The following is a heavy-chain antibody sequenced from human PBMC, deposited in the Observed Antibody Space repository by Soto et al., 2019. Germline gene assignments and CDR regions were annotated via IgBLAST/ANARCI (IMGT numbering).Heavy chain of an antibody. CDR3: AKGGLYNSSWYEGY. CDR2: ISASGDST. CDR1: GSTFSSYA. Sequence: EVQLLESGGALVQPGGSLGLSCAAPGSTFSSYAMTGVRKAPGKGLGWVSSISASGDSTHNADSVKGRFAISRDNSKNTLDLQLNSLTADDTAVYYCAKGGLYNSSWYEGYWGQGTLVTVSS. J-gene: IGHJ4*02. V-gene: IGHV3-23*01. D-gene: IGHD6-13*01.